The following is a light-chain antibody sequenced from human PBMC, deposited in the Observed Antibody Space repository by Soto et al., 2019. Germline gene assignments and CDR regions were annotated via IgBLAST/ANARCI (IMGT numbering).Light chain of an antibody. Sequence: DIQLTQSPSSLSAAVGDRVTTTCRASEHISNYLNWYKQKPGTAPKLLIHGESILRSGVPSRFSGSGSGTHFTLTINNLQPEDFATYYCQQTYGTRTFGQGTKV. CDR3: QQTYGTRT. CDR1: EHISNY. CDR2: GES. J-gene: IGKJ1*01. V-gene: IGKV1-39*01.